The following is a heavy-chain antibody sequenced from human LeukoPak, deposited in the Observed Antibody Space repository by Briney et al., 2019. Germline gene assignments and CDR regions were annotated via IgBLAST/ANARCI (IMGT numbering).Heavy chain of an antibody. CDR2: IYYSGST. V-gene: IGHV4-39*01. D-gene: IGHD3-9*01. CDR1: GGSISSSSYY. J-gene: IGHJ5*02. Sequence: TSETLSLTCTVSGGSISSSSYYWGWIRQPPGKGLEWIGSIYYSGSTYYNPSLKSRATISVDTSKNQFSLKLSSVTAADTAVYCWTTPGVRYFDWGWFDPWGQGTLVTVSS. CDR3: TTPGVRYFDWGWFDP.